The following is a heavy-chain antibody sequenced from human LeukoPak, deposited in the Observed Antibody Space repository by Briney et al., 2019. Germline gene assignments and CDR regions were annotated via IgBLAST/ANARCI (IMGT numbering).Heavy chain of an antibody. CDR2: INWNGGST. CDR3: ARASNDFWSGYYSH. Sequence: PGGSLRLSCAASGFTFDDYGMSWVRQAPGKGLEWVSRINWNGGSTGYADSVKGRFTISRDKARNSLYLQMNSLRAEDTALYYCARASNDFWSGYYSHWGQGTLVTVSS. D-gene: IGHD3-3*01. CDR1: GFTFDDYG. V-gene: IGHV3-20*04. J-gene: IGHJ4*02.